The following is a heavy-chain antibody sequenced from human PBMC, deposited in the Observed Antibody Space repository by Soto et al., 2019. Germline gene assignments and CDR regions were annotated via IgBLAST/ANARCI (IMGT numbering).Heavy chain of an antibody. D-gene: IGHD2-15*01. V-gene: IGHV1-69*08. CDR3: AGGAVHTPTWMGA. CDR1: GGAFSGYT. Sequence: QVQLVQYGDEVKKPGSSMKVSCKASGGAFSGYTFNWVRQAPGQGLEWMGRLIPAVGQANNAQNFQGRLTITADESSSTVYMDLTSMTSEDTAVYFCAGGAVHTPTWMGAWGQGTLVTVSS. CDR2: LIPAVGQA. J-gene: IGHJ5*02.